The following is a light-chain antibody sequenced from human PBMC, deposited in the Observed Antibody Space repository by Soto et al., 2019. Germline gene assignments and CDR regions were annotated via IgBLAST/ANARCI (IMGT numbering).Light chain of an antibody. CDR1: QGIRTD. CDR2: AAS. CDR3: LQHNSYPQIT. V-gene: IGKV1-17*01. Sequence: DIQMTQSPSSLSASVGDRVTITCRASQGIRTDLGWYQQKPGKAPKRLIYAASSLQSGVPSRFSGSGSGTEFTLTISSLQPEDFATYYCLQHNSYPQITFGQGTRLESK. J-gene: IGKJ5*01.